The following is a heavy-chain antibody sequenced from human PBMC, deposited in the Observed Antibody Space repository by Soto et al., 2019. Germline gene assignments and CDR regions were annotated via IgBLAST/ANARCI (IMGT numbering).Heavy chain of an antibody. J-gene: IGHJ6*02. V-gene: IGHV4-59*01. CDR2: IYYSGST. CDR1: GGSISSYY. CDR3: ARGASSSWYPNYYYYGMDV. D-gene: IGHD6-13*01. Sequence: SETLSLTCTVSGGSISSYYWSWIRQPPGKGLGWIGYIYYSGSTNYNPSLKSRVTISVDTSKNQFSLKLSSVTAADTAVYYCARGASSSWYPNYYYYGMDVWGQGTTVTVSS.